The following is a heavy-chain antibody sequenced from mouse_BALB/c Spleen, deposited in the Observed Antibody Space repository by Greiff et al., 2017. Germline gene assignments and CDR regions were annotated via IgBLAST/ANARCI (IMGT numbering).Heavy chain of an antibody. CDR1: GYTFSSYW. V-gene: IGHV1-9*01. J-gene: IGHJ4*01. Sequence: QVQLKQSGAELMKPGASVKISCKATGYTFSSYWIEWVKQRPGHGLEWIGEILPGSGSTNYNEKFKGKATFTADTSSNTAYMQLSSLTSEDSAVYYCAGQLGSYAMDYWGQGTSVTVSS. CDR2: ILPGSGST. CDR3: AGQLGSYAMDY. D-gene: IGHD3-2*01.